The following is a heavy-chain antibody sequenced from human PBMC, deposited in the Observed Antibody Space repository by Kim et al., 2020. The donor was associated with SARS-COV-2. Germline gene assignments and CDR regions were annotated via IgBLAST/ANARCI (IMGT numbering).Heavy chain of an antibody. CDR3: ARVNSGSYFDAFDI. Sequence: GGSLRLSCAASGFTFSSYAMHWVRQAPGKGLEWVAVISYDGSNKYYADSVKGRFTISRDNSKNTLYLQMNSLRAEDTAVYYCARVNSGSYFDAFDIRGQG. V-gene: IGHV3-30-3*01. CDR2: ISYDGSNK. D-gene: IGHD1-26*01. CDR1: GFTFSSYA. J-gene: IGHJ3*02.